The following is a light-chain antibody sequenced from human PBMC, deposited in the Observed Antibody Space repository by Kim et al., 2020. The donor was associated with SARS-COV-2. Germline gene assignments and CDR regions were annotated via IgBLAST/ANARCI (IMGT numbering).Light chain of an antibody. CDR2: DVS. J-gene: IGLJ2*01. CDR1: SSDVGGYNY. CDR3: CSYAGSYTLV. Sequence: GQAITSSCNGPSSDVGGYNYVSCYQRHAGRAPTLIFYDVSKRPGGVPDSFSSSKSGSAASLTISGQQTEDGADYYCCSYAGSYTLVFGGGTQLTVL. V-gene: IGLV2-11*01.